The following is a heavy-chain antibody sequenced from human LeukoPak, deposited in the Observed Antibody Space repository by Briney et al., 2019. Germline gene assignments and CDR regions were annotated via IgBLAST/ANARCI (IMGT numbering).Heavy chain of an antibody. CDR2: INPSGGST. J-gene: IGHJ4*02. CDR1: GYTFTSYY. CDR3: ARGLPGVGYYDSSGYPFDY. D-gene: IGHD3-22*01. Sequence: GASVKASCKASGYTFTSYYMHWVRQAPGQGLEWMGIINPSGGSTSYAQKFQGRVTMTRDTSTSTVYMELSSLRSEDTAVYYCARGLPGVGYYDSSGYPFDYWGQGTLVTVSS. V-gene: IGHV1-46*01.